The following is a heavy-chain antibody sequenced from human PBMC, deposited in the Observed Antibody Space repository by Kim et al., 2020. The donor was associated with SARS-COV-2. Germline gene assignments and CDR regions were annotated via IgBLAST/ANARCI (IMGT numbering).Heavy chain of an antibody. Sequence: GGSLRLSCAASGFTFSSYWMHWVRQAPGKGLEWVSRINSDGSSTSYADSVKGRFTISRDNAKNTLYLQMNSLRAEDTAVYYCAKVREGDSLFDYCGQGTLVTVSS. D-gene: IGHD2-21*01. J-gene: IGHJ4*02. CDR3: AKVREGDSLFDY. CDR2: INSDGSST. V-gene: IGHV3-74*01. CDR1: GFTFSSYW.